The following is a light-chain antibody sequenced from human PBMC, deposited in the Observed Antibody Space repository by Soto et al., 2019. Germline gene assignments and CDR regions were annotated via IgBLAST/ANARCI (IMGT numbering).Light chain of an antibody. CDR3: SSYAGSSTHVL. CDR2: EVS. Sequence: QSALTQPPSASGSPGQSVTISCTGTSSDVGGYTYVSWYQQHPGKAPKVMIYEVSKRPSGVPDRFSGSQSANTASLTVSGLQADDEADYYCSSYAGSSTHVLFGGGTKLTVL. CDR1: SSDVGGYTY. V-gene: IGLV2-8*01. J-gene: IGLJ2*01.